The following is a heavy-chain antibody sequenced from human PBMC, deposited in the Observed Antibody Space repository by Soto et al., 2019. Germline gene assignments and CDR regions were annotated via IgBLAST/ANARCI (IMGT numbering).Heavy chain of an antibody. CDR2: IGIGSSTK. V-gene: IGHV3-48*01. Sequence: PGGSLRLSCAASGFMCSNHGMHWVRQAPGKGLEWVSYIGIGSSTKHYADSVKGRFTISRDNAKNSLYLQMNSLRAEDTAVYYCARDQLYYNDISGRPPPAFDVWGQGTMVTVS. J-gene: IGHJ3*01. CDR3: ARDQLYYNDISGRPPPAFDV. D-gene: IGHD3-22*01. CDR1: GFMCSNHG.